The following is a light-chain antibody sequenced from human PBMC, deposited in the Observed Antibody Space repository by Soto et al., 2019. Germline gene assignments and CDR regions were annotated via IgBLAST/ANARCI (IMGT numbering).Light chain of an antibody. V-gene: IGLV2-14*01. J-gene: IGLJ1*01. CDR1: SIDIGAYDY. CDR3: FSFASTSTHV. Sequence: SAPTQPASLSPAPRQSITNCCTGNSIDIGAYDYVSWFQQLPGKAHKIMISEFNNRPSGVSNRFSGSKSGNTAYLTISGLQVEDEAEYFCFSFASTSTHVFGTGTKVTVL. CDR2: EFN.